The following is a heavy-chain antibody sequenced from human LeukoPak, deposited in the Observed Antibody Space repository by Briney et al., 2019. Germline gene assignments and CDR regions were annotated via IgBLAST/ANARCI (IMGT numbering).Heavy chain of an antibody. CDR2: TYYKSKWYN. CDR1: GDSVSGSSGA. V-gene: IGHV6-1*01. J-gene: IGHJ4*02. D-gene: IGHD3-3*02. Sequence: SQTLSLTCAISGDSVSGSSGAWNWIRQSPSGVLAWLGRTYYKSKWYNDYAISVKSRITINPGTSTNQFSLQLDSVSPDDTAVYFCGRGWLKTGIQYWGQGTLVTVSS. CDR3: GRGWLKTGIQY.